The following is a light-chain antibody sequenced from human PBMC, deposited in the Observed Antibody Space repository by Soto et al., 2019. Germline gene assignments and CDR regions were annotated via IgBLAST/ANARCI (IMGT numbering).Light chain of an antibody. J-gene: IGKJ2*01. CDR2: RAT. CDR3: QQYNDYQYT. CDR1: QSITTW. Sequence: DIQMTQSPSTLSASVGDRVTITCRASQSITTWLAWNQQKPGKAPKLLIYRATNLQSGVPSRFSGSGSGTEFSLTISSLQPEDFAIYYCQQYNDYQYTFGQGTKLEIK. V-gene: IGKV1-5*03.